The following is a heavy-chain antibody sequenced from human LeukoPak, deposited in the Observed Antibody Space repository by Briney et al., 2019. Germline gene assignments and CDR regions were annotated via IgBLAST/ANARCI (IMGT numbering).Heavy chain of an antibody. CDR3: ARHRYYYRSGSYYGAPYYMDV. V-gene: IGHV4-59*08. CDR1: GGSISSYF. CDR2: IFYNGST. D-gene: IGHD3-10*01. J-gene: IGHJ6*03. Sequence: NPSETLSLTCTVSGGSISSYFWSWIRQPPGKGLEWIGYIFYNGSTNYNPSLKSRVTISVDTSKNQFSLRLSSVTAADTAVYYCARHRYYYRSGSYYGAPYYMDVWGKGTTVTISS.